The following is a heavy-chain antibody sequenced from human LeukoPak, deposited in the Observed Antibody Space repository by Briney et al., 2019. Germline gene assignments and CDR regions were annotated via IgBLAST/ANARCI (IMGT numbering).Heavy chain of an antibody. Sequence: SETLSLTCAVSGGSFSGYSWSWIRQPPGKGLEWIGEISHSGSTNYNPSLKSRLTMSIDTSKNQFSLKLSSVTAADTAVYYCARGLRGRRVAAAPFDPWGQGTLVTVSS. CDR3: ARGLRGRRVAAAPFDP. J-gene: IGHJ5*02. D-gene: IGHD2-15*01. V-gene: IGHV4-34*01. CDR2: ISHSGST. CDR1: GGSFSGYS.